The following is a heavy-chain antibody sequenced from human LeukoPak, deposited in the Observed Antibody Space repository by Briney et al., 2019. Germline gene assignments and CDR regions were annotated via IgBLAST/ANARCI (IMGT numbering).Heavy chain of an antibody. CDR1: GFTFSSYG. CDR2: IWYDGSNK. Sequence: GGSLRLSCAASGFTFSSYGMHWVRQAPGKGLEWVAVIWYDGSNKYYADSVKGRFTISRDNSKNTLYLQMNSLRAEDTAVYYCARDLSVIAAANAFDIWGQGTMVTVSS. CDR3: ARDLSVIAAANAFDI. V-gene: IGHV3-33*01. J-gene: IGHJ3*02. D-gene: IGHD6-13*01.